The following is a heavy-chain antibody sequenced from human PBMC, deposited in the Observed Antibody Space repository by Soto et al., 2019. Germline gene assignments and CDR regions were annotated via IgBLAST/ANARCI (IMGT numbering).Heavy chain of an antibody. Sequence: QVQLVQSGAEVKKPGASVRISCRASGYSFTSTYVHWVRQAPGQGPEWMGIINPAGGTTYYAQKFQGRLTTTSDTSTDTVFMDLNDLTSEYTAVYFCALKVVTYYDKGGQGTLLTVSS. CDR2: INPAGGTT. J-gene: IGHJ4*02. V-gene: IGHV1-46*01. CDR3: ALKVVTYYDK. D-gene: IGHD2-21*02. CDR1: GYSFTSTY.